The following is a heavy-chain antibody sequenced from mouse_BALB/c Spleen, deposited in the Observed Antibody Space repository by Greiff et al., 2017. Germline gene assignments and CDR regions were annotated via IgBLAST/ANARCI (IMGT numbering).Heavy chain of an antibody. CDR1: GFTFSSFG. CDR3: ARGNDYDEGAWFAY. J-gene: IGHJ3*01. D-gene: IGHD2-4*01. V-gene: IGHV5-17*02. Sequence: DVMLVESGGGLVQPGGSRKLSCAASGFTFSSFGMHWVRQAPEKGLEWVAYISSGSSTIYYADTVKGRFTISRDNPKNTLFLQMTSLRSEDTAMYYCARGNDYDEGAWFAYWGQGTLVTVSA. CDR2: ISSGSSTI.